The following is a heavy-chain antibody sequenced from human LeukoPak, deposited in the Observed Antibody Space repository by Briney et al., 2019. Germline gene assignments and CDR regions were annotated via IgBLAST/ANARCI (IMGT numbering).Heavy chain of an antibody. J-gene: IGHJ4*02. V-gene: IGHV3-23*01. D-gene: IGHD3-9*01. CDR2: ISGSGGST. Sequence: GGSLRLSCAASGFTFSSYAMSWVRQAPGKGLEWVSAISGSGGSTYYADSVKRRFTISRDNSRNPLYLQMNSLRAEDTAVYYCANPVSDILTGDFDYWGQGTLVTVSS. CDR1: GFTFSSYA. CDR3: ANPVSDILTGDFDY.